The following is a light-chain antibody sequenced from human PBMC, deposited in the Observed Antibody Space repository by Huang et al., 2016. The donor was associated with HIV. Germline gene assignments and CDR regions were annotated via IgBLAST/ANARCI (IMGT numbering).Light chain of an antibody. Sequence: EIVMTQSPATLSVSPGERATLSCRASQSISNNLAWYQQKPGQAPRLLVYGASTRATGVPVRFSGSGSVTVFTLTISSLQFEDAAVYYCQQYNDWLSLTFGGGTKVGIK. V-gene: IGKV3-15*01. CDR1: QSISNN. J-gene: IGKJ4*01. CDR3: QQYNDWLSLT. CDR2: GAS.